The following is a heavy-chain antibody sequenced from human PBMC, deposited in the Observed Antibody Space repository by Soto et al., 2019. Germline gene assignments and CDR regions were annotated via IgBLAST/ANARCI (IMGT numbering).Heavy chain of an antibody. V-gene: IGHV1-2*02. CDR2: INPNSGGT. Sequence: GSVKVVFKASGYPFTGYYMHLVRQAPGQGLEWMGWINPNSGGTNYAQKFQGRVTMTRETSISTAYMELSRLRSDDTAVYYCASWALHGGNLVYWGQGTMVTVSS. D-gene: IGHD2-15*01. J-gene: IGHJ4*02. CDR1: GYPFTGYY. CDR3: ASWALHGGNLVY.